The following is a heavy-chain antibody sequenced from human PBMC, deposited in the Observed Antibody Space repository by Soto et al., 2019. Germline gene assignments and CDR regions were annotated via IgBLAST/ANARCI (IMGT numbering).Heavy chain of an antibody. CDR3: ASQRGGWYYAFDI. D-gene: IGHD6-19*01. CDR1: GGSITSSSYY. CDR2: IYFSGST. J-gene: IGHJ3*02. Sequence: QLQLQESGPGLVKPSETLSLTCTVSGGSITSSSYYWGWIRQPPGKGLEWIGSIYFSGSTYYNPSLKSRVTISVDTSKNQFSLKLSSVTVADTAVYYCASQRGGWYYAFDIWGQGTMVTVSS. V-gene: IGHV4-39*01.